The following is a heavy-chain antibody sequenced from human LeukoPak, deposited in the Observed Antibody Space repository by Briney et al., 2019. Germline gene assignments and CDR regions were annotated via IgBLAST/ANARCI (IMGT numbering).Heavy chain of an antibody. D-gene: IGHD6-19*01. CDR2: RNPNSGNT. J-gene: IGHJ4*02. V-gene: IGHV1-8*01. CDR3: ARGGGIKQWPFDY. CDR1: GYTFTSYD. Sequence: ASVTVSCTASGYTFTSYDINWVRQATGQWLEWMGWRNPNSGNTGYAQKVQGSVTITRNTSISTVYMELSSLRSEDTAVYYCARGGGIKQWPFDYWGQGTLVTVSS.